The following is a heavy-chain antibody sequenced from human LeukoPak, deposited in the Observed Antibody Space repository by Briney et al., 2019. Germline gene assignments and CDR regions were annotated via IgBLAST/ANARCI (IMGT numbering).Heavy chain of an antibody. CDR3: ARDLGYNWNYFAFDI. J-gene: IGHJ3*02. D-gene: IGHD1-7*01. CDR2: IYTSGST. V-gene: IGHV4-4*07. Sequence: SETLSLTCTVSGGSISSYYWSWIRQPAGKGLEWIWRIYTSGSTNYNPSLKSRVTMSVDTSKNQFSLKLSSVTAADTAVYYCARDLGYNWNYFAFDIWGQGTMVTVSS. CDR1: GGSISSYY.